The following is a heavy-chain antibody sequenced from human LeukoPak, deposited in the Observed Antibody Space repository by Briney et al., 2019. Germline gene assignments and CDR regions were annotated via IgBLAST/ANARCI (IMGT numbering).Heavy chain of an antibody. Sequence: GGSLRLSCAASGFTFSSYAMSWVRQAPGKGLEWVSALSGSGGATYYADSVKGGFTISRDNSKNTLYLQMHSLRAEDTAVYYCAKDQWAVTYYFDYWGQGTLVTVSS. CDR1: GFTFSSYA. V-gene: IGHV3-23*01. J-gene: IGHJ4*02. CDR3: AKDQWAVTYYFDY. D-gene: IGHD4-17*01. CDR2: LSGSGGAT.